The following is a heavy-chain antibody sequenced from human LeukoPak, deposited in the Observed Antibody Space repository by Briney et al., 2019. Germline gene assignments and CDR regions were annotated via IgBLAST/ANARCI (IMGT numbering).Heavy chain of an antibody. CDR2: IRSKGDGGTT. V-gene: IGHV3-49*04. CDR3: TRDRPPKGLDLGYFDY. D-gene: IGHD6-19*01. J-gene: IGHJ4*02. CDR1: GFTFGDYA. Sequence: GRSLRLSCTASGFTFGDYAMSWVRQAPGKGLEWVAFIRSKGDGGTTEDAASVKGRFTISRDHSKTSPYLQMNSLKTEDTAVYYCTRDRPPKGLDLGYFDYWGQGTLVTVSS.